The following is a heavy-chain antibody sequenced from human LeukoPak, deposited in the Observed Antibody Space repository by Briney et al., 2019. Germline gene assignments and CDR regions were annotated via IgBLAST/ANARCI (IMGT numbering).Heavy chain of an antibody. CDR2: ITDTGANT. CDR1: GFTFSSYS. V-gene: IGHV3-23*01. D-gene: IGHD1-7*01. CDR3: AKDEKLVAPCCY. Sequence: PGGSLRLSCAASGFTFSSYSMNWVRQAPGKGLEWVSGITDTGANTYYADSVKGRFTISRDNSKNTLYLQMNSLRAEDTAVYYCAKDEKLVAPCCYWGQGTLVTVSS. J-gene: IGHJ4*02.